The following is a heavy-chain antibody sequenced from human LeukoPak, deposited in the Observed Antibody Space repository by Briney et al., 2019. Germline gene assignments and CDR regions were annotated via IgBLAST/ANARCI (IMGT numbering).Heavy chain of an antibody. J-gene: IGHJ4*02. CDR1: GFTFNNAW. V-gene: IGHV3-15*07. D-gene: IGHD3-22*01. CDR2: IKSKTDGGTT. Sequence: GGSLRLSCAASGFTFNNAWMNWVRQAPGKGLEWVGRIKSKTDGGTTDYAAPMKDRFIISRDDSKTTLYLHMSSLRIEDTAVYYCTTGGRSGYYWGGVFVYWGQGTLVTVSS. CDR3: TTGGRSGYYWGGVFVY.